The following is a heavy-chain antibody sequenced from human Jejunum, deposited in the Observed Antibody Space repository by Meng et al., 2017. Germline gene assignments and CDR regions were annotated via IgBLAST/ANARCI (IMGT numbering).Heavy chain of an antibody. J-gene: IGHJ4*02. V-gene: IGHV4-4*02. CDR3: ATRTRDSFDY. CDR1: GGSITGTNW. D-gene: IGHD1-7*01. Sequence: QVQLQASGPGLVSPSATLSLTCAVSGGSITGTNWWTWVRQAPGKGLVWIGEIYHSGTTNYNPSLKSRVAISADKSKNQFSLNLYSLSAADTAVYYCATRTRDSFDYWGQGSLVTVSS. CDR2: IYHSGTT.